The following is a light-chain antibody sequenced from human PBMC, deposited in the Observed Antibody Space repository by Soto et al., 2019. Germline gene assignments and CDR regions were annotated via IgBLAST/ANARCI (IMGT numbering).Light chain of an antibody. CDR2: AAS. Sequence: EIVLTQSPATLSLSPWERATLSCRASQSVSSYLAWYQQKPGQAPRLLIYAASNRATGVPARFSGSWSGTEFTLTISSLQSEDFAVYYCQQYNNWITFGQGTRLEIK. CDR3: QQYNNWIT. J-gene: IGKJ5*01. V-gene: IGKV3-15*01. CDR1: QSVSSY.